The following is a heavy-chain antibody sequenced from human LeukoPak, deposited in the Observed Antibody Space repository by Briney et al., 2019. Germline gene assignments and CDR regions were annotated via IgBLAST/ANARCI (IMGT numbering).Heavy chain of an antibody. CDR3: ARVRSGLHMDV. D-gene: IGHD2-15*01. V-gene: IGHV3-48*03. J-gene: IGHJ6*02. Sequence: ESGGGLVQPGGSLRLSCAVSGFTFSSYEMNWVRQAPGKRLEWVSYISSRGTTIYYVDSVKGRFTISRDNAKNSLYLQMNSLRAEDTALYYCARVRSGLHMDVWGQGTTVTVSS. CDR2: ISSRGTTI. CDR1: GFTFSSYE.